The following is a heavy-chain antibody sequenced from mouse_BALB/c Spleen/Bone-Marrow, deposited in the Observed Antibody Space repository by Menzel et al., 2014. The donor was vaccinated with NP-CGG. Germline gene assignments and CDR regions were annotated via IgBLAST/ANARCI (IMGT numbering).Heavy chain of an antibody. D-gene: IGHD2-3*01. CDR1: GYSFTTYW. CDR3: ARYDGPAWFAY. CDR2: INPSNGRT. J-gene: IGHJ3*01. V-gene: IGHV1S81*02. Sequence: VQLQESGAELVKPGASVRLSCKASGYSFTTYWIHWVKQRPGQGLEWIGEINPSNGRTNYNEKLKSKATLTVDKSSSTAYMQLSSLTSEDSAVYYCARYDGPAWFAYWGQGTLVTVSA.